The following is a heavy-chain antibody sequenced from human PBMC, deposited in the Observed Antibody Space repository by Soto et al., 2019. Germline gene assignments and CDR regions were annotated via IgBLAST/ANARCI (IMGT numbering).Heavy chain of an antibody. CDR3: ARDFAEYESSGYYTTRFDY. J-gene: IGHJ4*02. Sequence: SVKVSCKASGGTFSSYAISWVRQAPGQGLEWMGGIIPIFGTANYAQKFQGRVTITADESTSTAYMELSSLRSEDTAVYYCARDFAEYESSGYYTTRFDYRGQGTLVTVSS. V-gene: IGHV1-69*13. D-gene: IGHD3-22*01. CDR1: GGTFSSYA. CDR2: IIPIFGTA.